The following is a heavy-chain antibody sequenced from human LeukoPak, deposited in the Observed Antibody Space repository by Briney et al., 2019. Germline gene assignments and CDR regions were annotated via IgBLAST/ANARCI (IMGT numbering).Heavy chain of an antibody. CDR3: AGGSGFRTFFGY. CDR2: INHSGST. D-gene: IGHD3-10*01. CDR1: GGSFSGYY. Sequence: PSETLSLTCAVYGGSFSGYYWSWIRQPPGKGLEWIGEINHSGSTNYNPSLKSRVTISVDTSKNQFSLKLSSVTAADTAVYYCAGGSGFRTFFGYWGQGTLVTVSS. J-gene: IGHJ4*02. V-gene: IGHV4-34*01.